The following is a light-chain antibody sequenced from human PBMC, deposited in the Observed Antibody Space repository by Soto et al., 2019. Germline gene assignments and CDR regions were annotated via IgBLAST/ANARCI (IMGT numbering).Light chain of an antibody. J-gene: IGLJ2*01. CDR1: SSDVGGYNY. V-gene: IGLV2-14*01. CDR3: TSYTGSSTVV. CDR2: DVS. Sequence: QSALTQPASVSGSPGQSITISCTGTSSDVGGYNYVSWYQQHPGKAPKLMIYDVSNRPSGVFNRFSGSKSGNTASLTISGLQAEDEADYYCTSYTGSSTVVFGGGTKLTVL.